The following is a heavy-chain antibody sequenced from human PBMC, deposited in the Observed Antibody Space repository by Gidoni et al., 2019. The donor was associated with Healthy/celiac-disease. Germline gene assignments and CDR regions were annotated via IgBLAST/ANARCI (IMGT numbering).Heavy chain of an antibody. CDR2: ISSSGSTK. CDR1: GFTFSDYY. J-gene: IGHJ5*02. V-gene: IGHV3-11*01. CDR3: ARAAGWFDP. Sequence: QVQLVEPGGGVVKPGGSLRLSCSASGFTFSDYYMGWVRQAPGKGLEWVSYISSSGSTKYYADSVKGRFTISRDNAKNSLYLQMNSLRAEDTAVYYCARAAGWFDPWGQGTLVTVSS.